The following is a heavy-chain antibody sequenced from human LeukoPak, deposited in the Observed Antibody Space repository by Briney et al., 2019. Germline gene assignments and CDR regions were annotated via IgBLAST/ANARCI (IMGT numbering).Heavy chain of an antibody. D-gene: IGHD3-22*01. CDR3: ARGYYYDSSGPYGY. Sequence: ASVKVSCKASGYTFTSYGISWVRQAPGQGLEWMGWISAYNGNTNYAQKLQGRVTMTTDTSTSTAYMELRSLRSDDTAVYYCARGYYYDSSGPYGYWGQGTLVTVSS. CDR2: ISAYNGNT. CDR1: GYTFTSYG. V-gene: IGHV1-18*01. J-gene: IGHJ4*02.